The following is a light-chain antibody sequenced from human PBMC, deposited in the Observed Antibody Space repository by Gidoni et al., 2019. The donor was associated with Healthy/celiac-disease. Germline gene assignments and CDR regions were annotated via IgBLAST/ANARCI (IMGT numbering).Light chain of an antibody. V-gene: IGLV1-40*01. Sequence: QSVLTPPPSVSGAPGQRVTISCTGSSSHIGAGYDVPWYQQLPGTAPKLLIYGTSNRPSGVPDRFPGSKSGTSAALAITGLQAEDEADYYCQSYDSSLSGWVFGGGTKLTVL. J-gene: IGLJ3*02. CDR3: QSYDSSLSGWV. CDR2: GTS. CDR1: SSHIGAGYD.